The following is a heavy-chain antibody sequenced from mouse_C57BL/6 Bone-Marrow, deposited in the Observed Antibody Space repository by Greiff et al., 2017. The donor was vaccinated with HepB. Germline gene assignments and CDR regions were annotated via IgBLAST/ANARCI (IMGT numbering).Heavy chain of an antibody. CDR2: IYIGNGYT. V-gene: IGHV1-58*01. Sequence: VQLKESGAELVRPGSSVKMSCKTSGYTFTSYGINWVKQRPGQGLEWIGYIYIGNGYTEYNEKFKGKATLTSDTSSSTAYMQLSSLTSEDSAVYYCASTPDYYGSSFYFDYWGQGTTLTVSS. CDR3: ASTPDYYGSSFYFDY. CDR1: GYTFTSYG. J-gene: IGHJ2*01. D-gene: IGHD1-1*01.